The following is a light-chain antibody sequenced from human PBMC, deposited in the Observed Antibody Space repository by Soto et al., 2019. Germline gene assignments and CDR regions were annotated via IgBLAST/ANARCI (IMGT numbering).Light chain of an antibody. CDR3: QQRRSWPPTIT. Sequence: EIVLTQSPDTRSLSPGEGATLSCRASHGVSVSLVWYRQRPGQSPRLLIHDASNRATGISARFSGSGSGTDFTLTIAGLEPADFAVYYCQQRRSWPPTITFGQGTRLEIK. CDR1: HGVSVS. J-gene: IGKJ5*01. CDR2: DAS. V-gene: IGKV3-11*01.